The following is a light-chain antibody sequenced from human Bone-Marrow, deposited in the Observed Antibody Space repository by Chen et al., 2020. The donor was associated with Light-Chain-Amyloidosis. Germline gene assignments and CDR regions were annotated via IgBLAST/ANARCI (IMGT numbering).Light chain of an antibody. V-gene: IGKV2-28*01. CDR3: RQALQGLT. Sequence: DIVMTQSPLSLPVTPGEPASISCRSSQSLLHSNGYNYLDWYLQKPGQSPQLLICLGSNRASGVPDRFSGSGSGTDFTLKISRVEAEDVGVYYDRQALQGLTFGPGTKVDIK. J-gene: IGKJ3*01. CDR1: QSLLHSNGYNY. CDR2: LGS.